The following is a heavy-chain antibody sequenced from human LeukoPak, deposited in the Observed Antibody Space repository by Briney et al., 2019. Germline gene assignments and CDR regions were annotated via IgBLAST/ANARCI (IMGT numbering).Heavy chain of an antibody. CDR2: ISSSSSTI. D-gene: IGHD6-19*01. CDR1: GFTFSRYG. Sequence: GGSLRLSCAVSGFTFSRYGMYWVRQAPGKGLEWVSYISSSSSTIYYADSVKGRFTISRDNAKNSLYLQMNSLRAEDTAVYYCARVIAGIAVDWGQGTLVTVSS. V-gene: IGHV3-48*01. CDR3: ARVIAGIAVD. J-gene: IGHJ4*02.